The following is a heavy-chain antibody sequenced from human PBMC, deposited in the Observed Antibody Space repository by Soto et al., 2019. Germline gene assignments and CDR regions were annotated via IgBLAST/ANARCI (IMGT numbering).Heavy chain of an antibody. CDR3: AKTFFTTTACQAHRIGV. CDR2: IYYSGTT. D-gene: IGHD4-4*01. V-gene: IGHV4-61*01. CDR1: GGSVSSGSYY. J-gene: IGHJ6*02. Sequence: SETLSLTCTVSGGSVSSGSYYWTWIRQPPGKGLEWLGYIYYSGTTNYNPPLKSRITISVDTSGNQFSLKLSSVTAADTAVYFCAKTFFTTTACQAHRIGVWGQGTPVTVSS.